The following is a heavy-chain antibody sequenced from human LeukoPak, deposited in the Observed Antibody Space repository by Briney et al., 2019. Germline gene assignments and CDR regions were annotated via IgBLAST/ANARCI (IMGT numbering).Heavy chain of an antibody. V-gene: IGHV1-69*13. CDR2: IIPIFGTA. Sequence: ASVKVSCKASGGTFSSYAISWARQAPGQGLEWMGGIIPIFGTANYAQKFQGRVTITADESTSTAYMELSSLRSEDTAVYYCTTEYKLAEDLYYFDYWGQGTLVTVSS. J-gene: IGHJ4*02. CDR3: TTEYKLAEDLYYFDY. CDR1: GGTFSSYA. D-gene: IGHD2/OR15-2a*01.